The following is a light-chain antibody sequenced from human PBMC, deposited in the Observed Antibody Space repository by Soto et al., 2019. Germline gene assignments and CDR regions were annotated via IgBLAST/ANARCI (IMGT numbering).Light chain of an antibody. J-gene: IGKJ4*01. Sequence: EIVFTQSPATRSVSPAERATLACAASQTVSSSHLPSSPQKPGLAPGLLVYDAASRATGMPDRFSGSGSGTDFTLTISRLEPEDFAVYYCQQYSTSPTFGGGAKVDIK. CDR1: QTVSSSH. CDR2: DAA. CDR3: QQYSTSPT. V-gene: IGKV3D-20*01.